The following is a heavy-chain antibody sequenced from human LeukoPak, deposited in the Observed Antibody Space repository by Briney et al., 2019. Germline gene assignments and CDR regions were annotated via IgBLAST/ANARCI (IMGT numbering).Heavy chain of an antibody. Sequence: GGSLRLSCAASGFTFSSYAMHWVRQAPGKGLEWVAVISYDGIHQFYADSVKGRFTFSRDNSKNTLYLQMTSLRPEDTAVYYCGKDRVPGYSSGWRDYWGQGTLVTVSS. V-gene: IGHV3-30*18. J-gene: IGHJ4*02. CDR3: GKDRVPGYSSGWRDY. CDR2: ISYDGIHQ. D-gene: IGHD6-19*01. CDR1: GFTFSSYA.